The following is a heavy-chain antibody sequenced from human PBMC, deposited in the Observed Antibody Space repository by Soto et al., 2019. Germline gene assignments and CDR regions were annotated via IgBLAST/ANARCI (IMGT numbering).Heavy chain of an antibody. CDR1: GYTFTTYG. CDR3: ARPVSGGSYLFDY. CDR2: INAGDGNT. D-gene: IGHD1-26*01. Sequence: GASVKVSCKAPGYTFTTYGIHWVRQAPGQRLEWMGWINAGDGNTKYSQKFQSRVTITRDTSASTAYMELSSLISEDTAVYYCARPVSGGSYLFDYWGQGTLVTVSS. J-gene: IGHJ4*02. V-gene: IGHV1-3*01.